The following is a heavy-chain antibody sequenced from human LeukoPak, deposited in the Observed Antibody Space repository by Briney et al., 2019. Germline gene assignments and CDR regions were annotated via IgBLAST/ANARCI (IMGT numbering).Heavy chain of an antibody. CDR1: GFTFSSYA. CDR2: ISGSGGRT. J-gene: IGHJ4*02. D-gene: IGHD4-23*01. CDR3: AKRDYGGPFDY. V-gene: IGHV3-23*01. Sequence: GGSLRLSCAASGFTFSSYAMSWVRQAPGKGLEWVSDISGSGGRTYYADSVKGRFTISRDNSKNTLYLQMNSQRGEDTAVLYCAKRDYGGPFDYWGQGTLVTVSS.